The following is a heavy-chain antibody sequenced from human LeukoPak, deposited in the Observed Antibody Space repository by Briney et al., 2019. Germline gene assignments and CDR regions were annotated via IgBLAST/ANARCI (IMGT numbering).Heavy chain of an antibody. Sequence: KPSETLSLTCTVSGGSIRGHYWSWIRQPPGKGLEWVGYIYYSGSTNYNPSLKSRVTISVDTSIHQFSLRLSSVTAADTAVYYCARVGSGLYYGMDVWGQGTTVTVSS. CDR2: IYYSGST. J-gene: IGHJ6*02. D-gene: IGHD2-15*01. V-gene: IGHV4-59*11. CDR1: GGSIRGHY. CDR3: ARVGSGLYYGMDV.